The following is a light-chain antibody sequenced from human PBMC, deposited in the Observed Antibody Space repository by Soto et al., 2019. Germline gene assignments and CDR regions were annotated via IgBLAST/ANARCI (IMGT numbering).Light chain of an antibody. CDR3: QRYNNWPLT. V-gene: IGKV3-15*01. J-gene: IGKJ4*01. CDR1: QGIGDT. Sequence: EIVLTQSPAALSVSPGERVTLSCRASQGIGDTLAWYQQKPGQTPRLLIYDSSTRAIGIPIRFSGSRSGTEFILTINGLQFEDFAVYYCQRYNNWPLTLGGGTKVDIK. CDR2: DSS.